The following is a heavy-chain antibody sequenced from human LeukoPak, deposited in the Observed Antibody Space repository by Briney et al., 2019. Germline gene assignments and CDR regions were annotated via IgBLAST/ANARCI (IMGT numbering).Heavy chain of an antibody. CDR1: GFTFSSYG. CDR2: ISYDGSNK. CDR3: ARDQMGARDYYYGMDV. J-gene: IGHJ6*02. D-gene: IGHD1-26*01. V-gene: IGHV3-30*19. Sequence: PGGSLRLSCAASGFTFSSYGMHWVRQAPGKGLEWVAVISYDGSNKYYTDSVKGRFTISRDNSKNTLYLQMNSLRPEDTAIYYCARDQMGARDYYYGMDVWGQGTTVTVSS.